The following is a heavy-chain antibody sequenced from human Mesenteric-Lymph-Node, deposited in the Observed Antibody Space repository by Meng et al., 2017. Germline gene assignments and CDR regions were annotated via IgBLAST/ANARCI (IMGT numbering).Heavy chain of an antibody. J-gene: IGHJ4*02. Sequence: QVQLRESGPGLVKPPQTLSVPCNVSGGSVSSGGNNWTWIRPHPGKGLEWFGHIYYSGSTFSNPSLKRRVIISIDTSKNQFPLNLRSVTAADTAVYYCARVSSGWDYFDYWGQGTLVTVSS. D-gene: IGHD6-19*01. CDR3: ARVSSGWDYFDY. CDR1: GGSVSSGGNN. CDR2: IYYSGST. V-gene: IGHV4-31*03.